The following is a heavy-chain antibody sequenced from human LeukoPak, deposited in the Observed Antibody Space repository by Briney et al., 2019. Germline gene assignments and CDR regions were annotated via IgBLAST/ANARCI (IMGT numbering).Heavy chain of an antibody. J-gene: IGHJ5*02. CDR1: GGSVSTSGSY. CDR2: IYYSGST. Sequence: SEALSLTCSVSGGSVSTSGSYWGWVRQPPGKGPEWIGNIYYSGSTYYNPSLKSRVTISVDTSKNQFSLKLSSVTAADTAVYYCARRQLLWTWDWFDPWGQGTLVTVSS. CDR3: ARRQLLWTWDWFDP. D-gene: IGHD2-2*01. V-gene: IGHV4-39*01.